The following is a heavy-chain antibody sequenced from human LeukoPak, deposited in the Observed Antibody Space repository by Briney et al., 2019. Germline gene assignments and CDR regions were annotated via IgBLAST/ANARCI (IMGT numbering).Heavy chain of an antibody. D-gene: IGHD3-3*01. V-gene: IGHV4-39*01. CDR1: GGSISSSSYS. CDR3: ARRSGYDFWSGYYGSYYFDY. J-gene: IGHJ4*02. CDR2: IYYSGST. Sequence: SETLSLTCTVSGGSISSSSYSWGWIRQPPGKGLEWIGSIYYSGSTYYNPSLKSRVTISVDTSKNQFSLKLSSVTAADTAVYYCARRSGYDFWSGYYGSYYFDYWGQGTLVTVSS.